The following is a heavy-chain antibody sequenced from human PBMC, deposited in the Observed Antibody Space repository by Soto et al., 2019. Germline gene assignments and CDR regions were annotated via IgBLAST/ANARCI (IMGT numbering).Heavy chain of an antibody. J-gene: IGHJ5*02. CDR3: ATSLWFGTQVEL. V-gene: IGHV4-34*01. CDR1: GGYFNDNY. Sequence: QVQLQQWGAGLLKPSETRSLSCAVYGGYFNDNYYTWFRQPPGKGLEWIGEISRSGTTKYIPSLKSRASIPFDTAQTQVSLKVTSVTAADTAVYYCATSLWFGTQVELWGQGALVTVSS. CDR2: ISRSGTT. D-gene: IGHD3-10*01.